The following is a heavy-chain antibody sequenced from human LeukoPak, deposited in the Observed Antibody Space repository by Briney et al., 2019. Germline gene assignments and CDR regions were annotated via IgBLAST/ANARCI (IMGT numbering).Heavy chain of an antibody. CDR3: AISYSSSWKPPYYFDY. J-gene: IGHJ4*02. Sequence: GESLKISCKGSGYSFTSYWIGWVRQMPGKGLEWMGIIYPGDSETRYSPSFQGQVTISADKSISTAYLQWSSLKASDTAMYYCAISYSSSWKPPYYFDYWGQGTLVTVSS. D-gene: IGHD6-13*01. V-gene: IGHV5-51*01. CDR2: IYPGDSET. CDR1: GYSFTSYW.